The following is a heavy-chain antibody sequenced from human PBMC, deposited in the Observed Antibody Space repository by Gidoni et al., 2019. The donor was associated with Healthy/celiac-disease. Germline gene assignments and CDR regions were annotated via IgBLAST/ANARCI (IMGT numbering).Heavy chain of an antibody. D-gene: IGHD6-6*01. Sequence: QVQLVQSGAEVKNPGSSVKVSCKASGGTFSSYAISWVRQAPGQGLEWMGGIIPIFGTANYAQKFQGRVTITADESTSTAYMELSSLRSEDTAVYYCALRIAARTYYYYYGMDVWGQGTTVTVSS. CDR2: IIPIFGTA. V-gene: IGHV1-69*01. CDR1: GGTFSSYA. CDR3: ALRIAARTYYYYYGMDV. J-gene: IGHJ6*02.